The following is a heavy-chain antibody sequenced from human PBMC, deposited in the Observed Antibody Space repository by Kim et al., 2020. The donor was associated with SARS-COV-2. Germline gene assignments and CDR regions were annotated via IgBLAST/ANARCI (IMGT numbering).Heavy chain of an antibody. V-gene: IGHV3-33*01. CDR3: ARDFTADYVDY. D-gene: IGHD2-21*02. J-gene: IGHJ4*02. CDR2: KK. Sequence: KKDYAISLKGRFIVPRNNSKNSLYLQMNSLQAEDTAVYYCARDFTADYVDYWGQGTLVTVSS.